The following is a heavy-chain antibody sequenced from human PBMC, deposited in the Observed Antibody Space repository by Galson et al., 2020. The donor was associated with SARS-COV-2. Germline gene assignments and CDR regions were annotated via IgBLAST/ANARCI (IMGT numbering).Heavy chain of an antibody. CDR1: GYTFTSYG. V-gene: IGHV1-18*04. CDR2: ISAYNGNT. D-gene: IGHD6-6*01. J-gene: IGHJ6*02. CDR3: ARVGSSDYYYGMDV. Sequence: ASVKVSCKASGYTFTSYGISRVRQAPGQGLEWMGWISAYNGNTNYAQKLQGRVTMTTDTSTSTAYMELRSLRSDDTAVYYCARVGSSDYYYGMDVWGQGTTVTVSS.